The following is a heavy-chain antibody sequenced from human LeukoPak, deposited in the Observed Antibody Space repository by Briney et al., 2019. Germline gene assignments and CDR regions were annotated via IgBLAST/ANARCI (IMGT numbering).Heavy chain of an antibody. Sequence: GGSLRLSCAASGFTFSSYAMSWVRQAPGKGLEWVSAISGSGGSTYYADSVKGRFTISRDNSKNTLYLQMNSLRAEDTAVYYCAKGLADIVVVPAAMSLDYWGQGTLVTVSS. CDR1: GFTFSSYA. J-gene: IGHJ4*02. CDR2: ISGSGGST. D-gene: IGHD2-2*01. V-gene: IGHV3-23*01. CDR3: AKGLADIVVVPAAMSLDY.